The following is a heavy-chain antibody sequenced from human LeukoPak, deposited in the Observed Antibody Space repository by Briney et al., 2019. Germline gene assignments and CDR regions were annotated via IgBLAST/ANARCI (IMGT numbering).Heavy chain of an antibody. J-gene: IGHJ4*02. Sequence: ASVKVSCKASGYTFTTYYIHWVRQAPGQGLEWMGIINPSGGGTSYAQTFQGKVTMTRDTSTSTVYMELNSLRSEDTAVYYCARLFRSSSGYLMLDYWGQGTLVTVSS. CDR2: INPSGGGT. CDR1: GYTFTTYY. CDR3: ARLFRSSSGYLMLDY. D-gene: IGHD3-22*01. V-gene: IGHV1-46*01.